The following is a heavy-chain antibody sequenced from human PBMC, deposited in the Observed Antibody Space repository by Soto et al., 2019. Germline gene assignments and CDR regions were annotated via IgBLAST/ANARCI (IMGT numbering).Heavy chain of an antibody. CDR1: GGTFSSYT. D-gene: IGHD2-21*01. CDR2: IIPILGIA. CDR3: ARARFQIAAFDI. J-gene: IGHJ3*02. V-gene: IGHV1-69*02. Sequence: PVKVSCKASGGTFSSYTISWVRQAPGQGLEWMGRIIPILGIANYAQKFQGRVTITADKSTSTAYMELSSLRSEDTAVYYCARARFQIAAFDICGEGTMVTVSS.